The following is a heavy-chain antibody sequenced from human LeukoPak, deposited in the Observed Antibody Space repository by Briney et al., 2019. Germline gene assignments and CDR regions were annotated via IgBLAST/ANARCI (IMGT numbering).Heavy chain of an antibody. Sequence: SETLSLACAVYGGSFSGYYWSWIRQPPGKGLEWIGEINHSGSTNYNPSLKSRVTISVDTSKNQFSLKLSSVTAADTAVYYCAREIPDIVVVPAAIGWFDPWGQGTLVTVSS. CDR2: INHSGST. J-gene: IGHJ5*02. CDR3: AREIPDIVVVPAAIGWFDP. CDR1: GGSFSGYY. V-gene: IGHV4-34*01. D-gene: IGHD2-2*02.